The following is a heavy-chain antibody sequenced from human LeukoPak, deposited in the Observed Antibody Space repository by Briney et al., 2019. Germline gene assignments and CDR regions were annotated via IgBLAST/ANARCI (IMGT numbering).Heavy chain of an antibody. CDR3: AREYYYYGMDV. CDR2: ISYDGSNK. J-gene: IGHJ6*02. CDR1: GFTFSSYA. V-gene: IGHV3-30*04. Sequence: GGSLRLSCAASGFTFSSYAMHWVRQAPGKGLEWVAVISYDGSNKYYADSVKGRFIISRDNSKNTLYLQMNSLRAEDTAVYYCAREYYYYGMDVWGQGTTVTVSS.